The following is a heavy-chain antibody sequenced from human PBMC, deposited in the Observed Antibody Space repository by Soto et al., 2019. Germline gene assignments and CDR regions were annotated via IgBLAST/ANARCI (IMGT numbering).Heavy chain of an antibody. D-gene: IGHD3-10*01. J-gene: IGHJ4*02. Sequence: QVQLQESGPGLVRPSGTLSLTCTVSGDSINTDKWWSWVRQPPGKGLEWIGAIYHNGNTDYNPSLKSRVTMSVDTSKNQFSLKVTSVTAADTAIYYCARDVAMTGETDRFDYWGQGTLVTVSS. CDR1: GDSINTDKW. CDR2: IYHNGNT. CDR3: ARDVAMTGETDRFDY. V-gene: IGHV4-4*02.